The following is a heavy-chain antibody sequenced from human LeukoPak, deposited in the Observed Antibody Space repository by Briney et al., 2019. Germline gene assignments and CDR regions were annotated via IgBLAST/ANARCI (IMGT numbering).Heavy chain of an antibody. Sequence: GGTLRLSCAASGFTFSSYGMSWVRQAPGKGLEWVSCISSSSSYIYYADSVKGRFTISRDNAKNSLYLQMNSLRAEDTAVYYCARAHNWKYGSFDFWGQGALVTVSS. CDR3: ARAHNWKYGSFDF. J-gene: IGHJ4*02. V-gene: IGHV3-21*01. D-gene: IGHD1-7*01. CDR1: GFTFSSYG. CDR2: ISSSSSYI.